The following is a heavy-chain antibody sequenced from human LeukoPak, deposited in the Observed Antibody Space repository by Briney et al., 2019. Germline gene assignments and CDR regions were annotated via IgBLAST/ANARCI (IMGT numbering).Heavy chain of an antibody. Sequence: VASVKVSCKASGGTFSSYAISWVRQAPGQGLEWMGRIVPILGIANYAQKLQGRVTIPADKSTSTAYMELSSLRSEDTAVYYCARDRDDILTGFFDPGNYYYGMDVWGQGTTVTVSS. J-gene: IGHJ6*02. D-gene: IGHD3-9*01. V-gene: IGHV1-69*04. CDR2: IVPILGIA. CDR3: ARDRDDILTGFFDPGNYYYGMDV. CDR1: GGTFSSYA.